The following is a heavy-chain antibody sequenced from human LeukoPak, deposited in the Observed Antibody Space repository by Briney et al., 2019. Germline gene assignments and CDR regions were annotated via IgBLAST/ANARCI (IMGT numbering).Heavy chain of an antibody. V-gene: IGHV1-69*06. CDR1: GGTFSNYA. Sequence: SVKVSCKASGGTFSNYAISWVRQASGQGLEWMGGIIPIFGTTNYAQKFQGRVTITADKSTSTAYMELSSLTSDDTAVYYCARDFHNKKWYDGPGYYFDFWGQGTLVTVSS. D-gene: IGHD2-15*01. J-gene: IGHJ4*02. CDR3: ARDFHNKKWYDGPGYYFDF. CDR2: IIPIFGTT.